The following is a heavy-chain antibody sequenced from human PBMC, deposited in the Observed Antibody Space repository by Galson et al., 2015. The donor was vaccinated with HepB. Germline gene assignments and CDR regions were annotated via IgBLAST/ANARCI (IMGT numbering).Heavy chain of an antibody. Sequence: SVKVSFKASGYTFTDYHIHWVRQAPGQGLEWLGGINPSYGDTRVAQRFQGRLTLTRDTSTSTVYMDLTSLMSEDTAVYHCARAGPTFTMLIKTPHDNWGQGTLVTVSS. D-gene: IGHD3-16*01. CDR1: GYTFTDYH. CDR2: INPSYGDT. J-gene: IGHJ4*02. CDR3: ARAGPTFTMLIKTPHDN. V-gene: IGHV1-46*01.